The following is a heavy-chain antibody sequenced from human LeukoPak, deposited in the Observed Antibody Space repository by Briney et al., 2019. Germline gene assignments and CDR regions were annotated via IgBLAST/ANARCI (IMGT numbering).Heavy chain of an antibody. J-gene: IGHJ4*02. CDR3: TTDGGMGRYCSSTTCSLTNYIDD. V-gene: IGHV3-20*04. Sequence: GGSLRLSCAASGFTFDDYGMRWVRQAPGKGLEWVSCISWLGGSTGYADSVKGRFTISRDHAKEFLYLQVNSLRGEDTALYYGTTDGGMGRYCSSTTCSLTNYIDDRGQGTPVTVS. CDR2: ISWLGGST. CDR1: GFTFDDYG. D-gene: IGHD2-2*01.